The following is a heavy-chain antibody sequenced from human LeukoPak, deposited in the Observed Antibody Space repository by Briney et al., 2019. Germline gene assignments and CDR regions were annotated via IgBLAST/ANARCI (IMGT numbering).Heavy chain of an antibody. V-gene: IGHV4-39*07. CDR1: GGSISITSYY. D-gene: IGHD6-6*01. CDR2: MYSSGST. J-gene: IGHJ6*03. Sequence: SETLSLTCTVSGGSISITSYYWGWVRQPPGKGLEWIGSMYSSGSTYYNPSLKSRVTISVDTSKNQFSLKLSSVTAADTAIYYCARDFSSSSTVYYYYYMDVWGKGTTVTVSS. CDR3: ARDFSSSSTVYYYYYMDV.